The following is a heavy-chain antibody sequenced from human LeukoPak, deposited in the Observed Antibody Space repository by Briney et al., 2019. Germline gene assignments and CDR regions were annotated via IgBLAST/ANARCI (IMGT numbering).Heavy chain of an antibody. J-gene: IGHJ4*02. CDR3: ARDRRTRYDSSGYYSFGY. V-gene: IGHV3-53*01. Sequence: PGGSLRLSCAASGITVSSNYMSWVRQAPGKGLEWVSVLYSGGSTYYADSVKGRFTISRDNSKNTLYLQMNSLRAEDTAVYYCARDRRTRYDSSGYYSFGYWGQGTLVTVSS. D-gene: IGHD3-22*01. CDR1: GITVSSNY. CDR2: LYSGGST.